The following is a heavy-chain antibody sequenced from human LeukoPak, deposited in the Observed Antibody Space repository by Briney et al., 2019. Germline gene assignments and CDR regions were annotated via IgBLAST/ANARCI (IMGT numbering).Heavy chain of an antibody. J-gene: IGHJ4*02. CDR2: ISGSCDSI. CDR3: ARSGGVITVAPFDC. V-gene: IGHV3-23*01. D-gene: IGHD4-23*01. Sequence: GSLRLSCAVSGFTFSTYAMSWVRQAPGKGLEWVSIISGSCDSINYVDSVKGRFTISRDNSKNTLFLQMNSLRAEDTAVYYCARSGGVITVAPFDCWGQGSLVTVSS. CDR1: GFTFSTYA.